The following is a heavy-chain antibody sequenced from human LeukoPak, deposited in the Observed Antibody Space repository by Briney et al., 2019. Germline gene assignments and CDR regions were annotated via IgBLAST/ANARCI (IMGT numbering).Heavy chain of an antibody. Sequence: GGSLRLSCEASGFSFSRFEMSSVRQAAGKEPEWISYISGSGSSTEYADSVKGRFTISRDDAQNSLFLQMDNLRVEDTAVYYCASETARMTDSFDMWGQGTMVTVSS. J-gene: IGHJ3*02. CDR1: GFSFSRFE. CDR2: ISGSGSST. V-gene: IGHV3-48*03. CDR3: ASETARMTDSFDM. D-gene: IGHD2-8*01.